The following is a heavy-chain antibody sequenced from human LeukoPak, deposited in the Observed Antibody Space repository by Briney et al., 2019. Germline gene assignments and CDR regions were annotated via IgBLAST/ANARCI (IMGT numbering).Heavy chain of an antibody. D-gene: IGHD3-22*01. J-gene: IGHJ4*02. CDR3: ERLRGYDSCGYYSTYFDY. Sequence: KPSETLSLTSAVYGWSFSGYYWSWIRQPPGKELEWIGEINHSGTTNYNPSLNSLATISVDTSKNQFSLKLSSVTAADTAVYYCERLRGYDSCGYYSTYFDYWGRGIVVTVS. CDR1: GWSFSGYY. CDR2: INHSGTT. V-gene: IGHV4-34*01.